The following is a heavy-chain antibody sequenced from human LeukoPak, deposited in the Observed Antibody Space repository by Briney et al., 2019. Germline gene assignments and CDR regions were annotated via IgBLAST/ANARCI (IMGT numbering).Heavy chain of an antibody. Sequence: PGGSLRLSCAASGFTFSSNSMNWVRQAPGKGLEWISYISSYSSTIYYADSVKGRFTISKDDAKNSLYLQMNSLRTEDTAVYYRARIFSSGPTGHAFDIWGQGTMVTVSS. CDR2: ISSYSSTI. V-gene: IGHV3-48*01. J-gene: IGHJ3*02. CDR3: ARIFSSGPTGHAFDI. D-gene: IGHD3-22*01. CDR1: GFTFSSNS.